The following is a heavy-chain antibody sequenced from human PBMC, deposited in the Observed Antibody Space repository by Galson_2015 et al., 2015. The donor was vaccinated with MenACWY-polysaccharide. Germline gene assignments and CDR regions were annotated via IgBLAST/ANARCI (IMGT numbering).Heavy chain of an antibody. Sequence: SLRLSCAAAGLRFSGSGMHWVRQAPGKGLEWVAVLPYAGTNKVYAVSVKGRFSISRDNSKNTLYLEMNSLRAEDTALYYCAREGSRIVFHAFDVWGQGTMVTVSS. J-gene: IGHJ3*01. V-gene: IGHV3-33*01. CDR2: LPYAGTNK. CDR1: GLRFSGSG. D-gene: IGHD2-21*01. CDR3: AREGSRIVFHAFDV.